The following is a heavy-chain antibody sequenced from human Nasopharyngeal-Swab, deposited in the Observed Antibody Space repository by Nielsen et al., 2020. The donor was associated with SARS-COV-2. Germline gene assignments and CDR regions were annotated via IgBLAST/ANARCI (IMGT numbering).Heavy chain of an antibody. J-gene: IGHJ6*03. CDR2: IKQDGSHK. CDR3: ARVGDFWIGSQPYYYYMDV. Sequence: GESLKISCAASGFTFSSYWMSWVRQAPGKGLEWVANIKQDGSHKYYVDSVKGRFTISRDNSLYLQMNSLRSEDTAVYYCARVGDFWIGSQPYYYYMDVLGKGTTVTVSS. V-gene: IGHV3-7*03. CDR1: GFTFSSYW. D-gene: IGHD3-3*01.